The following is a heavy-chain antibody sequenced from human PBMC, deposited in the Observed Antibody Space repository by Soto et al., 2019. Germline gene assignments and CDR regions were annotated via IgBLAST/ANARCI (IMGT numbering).Heavy chain of an antibody. Sequence: KTSETLSLTCTVSGGSVSSGSYYWSWIRQPPGKGLEWIGYIYYSGSTNYDPSLKSRVTISVDTSKNQFSLKLSSVTAADTAVYYCASGAVAGIYYYYGMDVWGQGTTVTVSS. CDR2: IYYSGST. CDR3: ASGAVAGIYYYYGMDV. J-gene: IGHJ6*02. D-gene: IGHD6-19*01. V-gene: IGHV4-61*01. CDR1: GGSVSSGSYY.